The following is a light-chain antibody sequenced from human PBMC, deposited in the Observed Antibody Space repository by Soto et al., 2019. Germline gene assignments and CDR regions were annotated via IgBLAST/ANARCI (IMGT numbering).Light chain of an antibody. V-gene: IGKV3-20*01. CDR3: QNYRDSSWT. Sequence: IVLTQSPVTLSLSQGERATLSCRASHSVSTYLAWYQVKPGQAPRLLIYDASRRASGVPARFSGSGSGTDFILSISRLEPEDFAVYFCQNYRDSSWTFGQGTKVDIK. J-gene: IGKJ1*01. CDR2: DAS. CDR1: HSVSTY.